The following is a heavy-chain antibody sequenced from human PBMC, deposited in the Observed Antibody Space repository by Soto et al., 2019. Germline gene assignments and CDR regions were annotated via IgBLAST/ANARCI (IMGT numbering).Heavy chain of an antibody. CDR3: VRIREIRFYMDV. J-gene: IGHJ6*03. CDR1: GGSISSSSYY. V-gene: IGHV4-39*01. Sequence: PSETLSLTCTVSGGSISSSSYYWGWIRQPPGKGLEWIGSIYYSGSTYYNPSLKSRVTISVDTSKNQFSLKLSSVTAADTAVYYCVRIREIRFYMDVWGKGTTVTVSS. CDR2: IYYSGST. D-gene: IGHD3-10*01.